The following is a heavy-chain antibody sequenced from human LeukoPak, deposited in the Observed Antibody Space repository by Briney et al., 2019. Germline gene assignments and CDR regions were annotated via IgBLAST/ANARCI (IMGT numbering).Heavy chain of an antibody. CDR2: IKWNGGST. V-gene: IGHV3-20*04. CDR3: AREESSSWYFVY. Sequence: GRSLRLSCAASGYTFSSYSMNWVRPAPGKGLEWVSGIKWNGGSTYYALSGKGRFTISRDNAKTSLYLQMNSLRAEDTALYYCAREESSSWYFVYWGQGTLVTVSS. D-gene: IGHD6-13*01. CDR1: GYTFSSYS. J-gene: IGHJ4*02.